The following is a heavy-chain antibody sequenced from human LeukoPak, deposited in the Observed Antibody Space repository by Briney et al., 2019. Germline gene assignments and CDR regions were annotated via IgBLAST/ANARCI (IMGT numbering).Heavy chain of an antibody. CDR3: ARLNPVTTLLDY. V-gene: IGHV4-34*01. CDR1: GGSFSGYY. Sequence: SETLSLTCAVYGGSFSGYYWSWIRQPPGKGLEWIGEINHSGSTYYNPSLKSRVTISVDTSKNQFSLKLSSVTAADTAVYYCARLNPVTTLLDYWGQGTLVTVSS. CDR2: INHSGST. D-gene: IGHD4-17*01. J-gene: IGHJ4*02.